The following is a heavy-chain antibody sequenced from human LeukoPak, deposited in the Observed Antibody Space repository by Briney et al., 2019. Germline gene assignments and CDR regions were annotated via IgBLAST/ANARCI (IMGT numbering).Heavy chain of an antibody. CDR2: ISSSGSTI. Sequence: GGSLRLSCAASGFTFSSYEMNWVRQAPGKGLEWVSYISSSGSTIYYADSVKGRFTISRDNAKNSLYLQMNSLRAEDTAVYYCATERGNGRGWFGTFDYWGQGTLVTVSS. J-gene: IGHJ4*02. CDR1: GFTFSSYE. V-gene: IGHV3-48*03. CDR3: ATERGNGRGWFGTFDY. D-gene: IGHD3-10*01.